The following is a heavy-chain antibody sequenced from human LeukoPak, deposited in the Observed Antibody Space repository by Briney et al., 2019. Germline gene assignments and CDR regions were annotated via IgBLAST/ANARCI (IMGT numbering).Heavy chain of an antibody. CDR2: ISRSCSTI. Sequence: GGSLRLSCAASGFTLSDYYMSWIRQAPGKGLEWVSYISRSCSTIYYADSVKGRFTITRDNAKNSLYLQMNSLRAEDTAVYYCARVVAAVTSFGHFDYWGQGTLVTVSS. J-gene: IGHJ4*02. CDR3: ARVVAAVTSFGHFDY. D-gene: IGHD3-3*01. V-gene: IGHV3-11*04. CDR1: GFTLSDYY.